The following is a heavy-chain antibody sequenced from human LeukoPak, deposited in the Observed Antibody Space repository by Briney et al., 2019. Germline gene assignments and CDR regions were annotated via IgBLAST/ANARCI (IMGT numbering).Heavy chain of an antibody. D-gene: IGHD5-18*01. CDR1: GFSFSSYG. J-gene: IGHJ4*02. CDR2: IWYDGSQT. Sequence: GRSLRLSYAAAGFSFSSYGMHWVRQAPDKGLEWVATIWYDGSQTYSADSVKGRFTISRDNSKNTVYLHMNSLRAEDTAVYYCAKDRRGFSYGYWGFDYWGQGALVTVSS. CDR3: AKDRRGFSYGYWGFDY. V-gene: IGHV3-33*06.